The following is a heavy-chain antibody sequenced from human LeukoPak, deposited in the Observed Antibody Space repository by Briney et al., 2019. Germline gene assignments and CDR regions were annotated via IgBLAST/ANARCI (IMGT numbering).Heavy chain of an antibody. J-gene: IGHJ6*02. D-gene: IGHD3-22*01. Sequence: GGSLRLSCADSGFTFSNYGMHWVRRAPGKGLEWVAVISYDGSKKFYADSGKGRFTISRDNSKNTLYLQMNSLRAEDTAVYYCARAPYYYDSSGYLYYYGMDVWGQGTTVTVSS. V-gene: IGHV3-30*03. CDR2: ISYDGSKK. CDR1: GFTFSNYG. CDR3: ARAPYYYDSSGYLYYYGMDV.